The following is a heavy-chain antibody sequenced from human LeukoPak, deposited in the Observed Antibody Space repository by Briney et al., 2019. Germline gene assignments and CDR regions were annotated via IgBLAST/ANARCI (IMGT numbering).Heavy chain of an antibody. CDR2: IYYSGST. CDR3: ARVGGAPLGAFDI. J-gene: IGHJ3*02. D-gene: IGHD3-16*01. Sequence: PSETLSLTCSASGGSISSYYWSWIRQPPGRGLEWIGYIYYSGSTNYNPSLKSRVTISKDMSKNQFSLRLTSVTAADTAVYYCARVGGAPLGAFDIWGQGTMVTVSS. CDR1: GGSISSYY. V-gene: IGHV4-59*01.